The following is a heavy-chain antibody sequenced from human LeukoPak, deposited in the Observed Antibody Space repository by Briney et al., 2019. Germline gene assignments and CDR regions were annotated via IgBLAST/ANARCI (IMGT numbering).Heavy chain of an antibody. V-gene: IGHV4-34*01. CDR1: GGSFSGYY. CDR2: INHSGST. Sequence: SETLSLTCAVYGGSFSGYYWSWIRQPPGKGLEWIGEINHSGSTNYDPSLKSRVTISVDTSKNQFSLKLSSVTAADTAVYYCARQGGYRGYSYGPPRTWWFDPWGQGTLVTVSS. J-gene: IGHJ5*02. D-gene: IGHD5-18*01. CDR3: ARQGGYRGYSYGPPRTWWFDP.